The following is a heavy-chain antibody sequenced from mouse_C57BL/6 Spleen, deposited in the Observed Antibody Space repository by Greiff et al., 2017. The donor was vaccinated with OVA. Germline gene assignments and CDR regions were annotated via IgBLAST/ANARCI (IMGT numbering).Heavy chain of an antibody. J-gene: IGHJ2*01. Sequence: QVQLQQSGPELVKPGASVKISCKASGYAFSSSWMNWVKQRHGKGLEWIGRIYPGDGATNYNEKFKGKATLTADKSSSTAYMQLSSLTSEDSAVYFCARDLITHPLFDYWGQGTTLTVSS. D-gene: IGHD1-1*01. CDR2: IYPGDGAT. CDR1: GYAFSSSW. V-gene: IGHV1-82*01. CDR3: ARDLITHPLFDY.